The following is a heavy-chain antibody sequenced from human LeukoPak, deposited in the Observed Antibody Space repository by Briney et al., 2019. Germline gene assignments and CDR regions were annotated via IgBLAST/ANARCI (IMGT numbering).Heavy chain of an antibody. CDR1: GYTFTDYY. J-gene: IGHJ4*02. CDR3: AGTTFSGSYYNRAIDY. D-gene: IGHD3-10*01. Sequence: GASVKVSCKASGYTFTDYYMHWVRQAPGQGLEWMGWINPNTGGTNYAQKFQGRVTMTRDTSISTAYMELSRLRSDDTAVYYCAGTTFSGSYYNRAIDYWGQGTLVTVSS. CDR2: INPNTGGT. V-gene: IGHV1-2*02.